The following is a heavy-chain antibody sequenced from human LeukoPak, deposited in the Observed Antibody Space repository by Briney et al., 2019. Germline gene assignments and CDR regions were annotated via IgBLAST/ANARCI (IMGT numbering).Heavy chain of an antibody. J-gene: IGHJ4*02. D-gene: IGHD3-10*02. CDR1: GGSIRSYY. CDR3: ARELCLDY. Sequence: PSETLSLTCTVSGGSIRSYYWRWIRQPPGKGLDWIGSISYGGTTNYNPSINSRVTISVDTSNNQFSLKLSSVTAADTAVYYCARELCLDYWGQGTLVTVSS. V-gene: IGHV4-59*12. CDR2: ISYGGTT.